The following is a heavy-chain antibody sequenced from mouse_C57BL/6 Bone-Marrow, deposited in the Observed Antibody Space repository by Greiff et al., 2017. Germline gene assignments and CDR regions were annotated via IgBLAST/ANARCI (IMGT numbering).Heavy chain of an antibody. Sequence: EVKVIESGGGLVQPKGSLKLSCAASGFTFNTYAMHWVRQAPGKGLEWVARIRSKSSNYATYYADSVKDRFTISRDDSQSMLYLQMNNRKTEDTAMYYWVRGGDYYYGSSYCDVWGTGTTVTVSS. V-gene: IGHV10-3*01. CDR3: VRGGDYYYGSSYCDV. CDR2: IRSKSSNYAT. D-gene: IGHD1-1*01. CDR1: GFTFNTYA. J-gene: IGHJ1*03.